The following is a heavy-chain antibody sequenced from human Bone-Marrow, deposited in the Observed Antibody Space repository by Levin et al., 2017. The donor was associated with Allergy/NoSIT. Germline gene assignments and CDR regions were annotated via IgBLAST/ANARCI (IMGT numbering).Heavy chain of an antibody. Sequence: SETLSLTCSVSGVSITTYYWTWIRQPPGKGLEWIGDINNSGTSNYSPSLESRATITLHTSESQISLTLHSASAAATAVYFCARGRRLAARPKYFDFWGQGILVTVSS. CDR2: INNSGTS. CDR3: ARGRRLAARPKYFDF. D-gene: IGHD6-19*01. CDR1: GVSITTYY. V-gene: IGHV4-59*01. J-gene: IGHJ4*02.